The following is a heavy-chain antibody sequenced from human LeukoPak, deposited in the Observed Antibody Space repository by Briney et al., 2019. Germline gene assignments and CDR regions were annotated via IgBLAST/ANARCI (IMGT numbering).Heavy chain of an antibody. D-gene: IGHD3-3*01. CDR3: AKRYYDFPLDY. J-gene: IGHJ4*02. CDR2: ISTNGGGT. Sequence: PGGSLRLSCAASGFTFSIYAMNWVRQAPGKGLEWVSSISTNGGGTHYADSVKGRFTISRDNSKYTLYLQINNPRVEDTAVYYCAKRYYDFPLDYWGQGTLVTVS. V-gene: IGHV3-23*01. CDR1: GFTFSIYA.